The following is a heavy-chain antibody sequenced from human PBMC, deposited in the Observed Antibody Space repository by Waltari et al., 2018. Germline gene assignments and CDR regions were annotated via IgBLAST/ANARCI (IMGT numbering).Heavy chain of an antibody. Sequence: EVQLLESGGGLVQPGGSLRLSCAASGFTFSSYAMSWVRQAPGKGLEWVSAISGSGGSTYYADSGKGRFTISRDNSKNTLYLQMNSLRAEDTAVYYCANAAAGTVYYFDYWGQGTLVTVSS. J-gene: IGHJ4*02. CDR1: GFTFSSYA. CDR2: ISGSGGST. D-gene: IGHD6-13*01. CDR3: ANAAAGTVYYFDY. V-gene: IGHV3-23*01.